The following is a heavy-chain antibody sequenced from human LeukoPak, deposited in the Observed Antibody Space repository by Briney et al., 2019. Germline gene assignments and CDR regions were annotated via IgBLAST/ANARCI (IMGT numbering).Heavy chain of an antibody. CDR3: AREGIAAAGTVY. D-gene: IGHD6-13*01. V-gene: IGHV4-61*01. CDR1: GGSVSSGSYY. J-gene: IGHJ4*02. Sequence: PSETLSLTCTVSGGSVSSGSYYWSWIRQPPGEGLEWIGYIYYSGSTNYNPSLKSRVTISVDTSKNQFSLKLSSVTAADTAVYYCAREGIAAAGTVYWGQGTLVTVSS. CDR2: IYYSGST.